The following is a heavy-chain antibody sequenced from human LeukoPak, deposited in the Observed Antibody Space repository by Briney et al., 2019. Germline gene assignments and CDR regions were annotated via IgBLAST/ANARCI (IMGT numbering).Heavy chain of an antibody. CDR2: INPSGGST. CDR1: GYTFTSYY. V-gene: IGHV1-46*01. D-gene: IGHD3-10*01. Sequence: RASVKVSCKASGYTFTSYYMHWVRQAPGQGLEWMGIINPSGGSTSYAQKFQGRVTMTRDTSTSTVYMELSSLRSEDTAVYYCAREFESGVRRNYGMDVWGKGTTVTVSS. CDR3: AREFESGVRRNYGMDV. J-gene: IGHJ6*04.